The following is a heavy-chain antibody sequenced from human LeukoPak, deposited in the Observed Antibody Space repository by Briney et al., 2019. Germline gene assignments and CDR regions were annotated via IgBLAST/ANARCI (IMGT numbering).Heavy chain of an antibody. V-gene: IGHV3-30-3*01. J-gene: IGHJ3*02. CDR2: ISYDGSNK. D-gene: IGHD2/OR15-2a*01. CDR1: GFTFSSYA. Sequence: GRSLRLSCVASGFTFSSYAMHWVRQAPGKGLDWVAVISYDGSNKYYADSVKGRFTISRDNSKNTLYLQMNSLRAEDTAVYYCARGGFYVGRAFDIWGQGTMVTVSS. CDR3: ARGGFYVGRAFDI.